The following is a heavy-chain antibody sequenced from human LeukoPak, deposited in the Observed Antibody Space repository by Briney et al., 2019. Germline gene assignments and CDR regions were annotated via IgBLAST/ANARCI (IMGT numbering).Heavy chain of an antibody. J-gene: IGHJ6*02. V-gene: IGHV3-7*04. CDR2: INHNGNVN. Sequence: ELVASINHNGNVNYYVASVKGRFTISRDNAKNSLYLQMSNLRAEDTAVYFCARGGGLDVWGQGATVTVSS. CDR3: ARGGGLDV.